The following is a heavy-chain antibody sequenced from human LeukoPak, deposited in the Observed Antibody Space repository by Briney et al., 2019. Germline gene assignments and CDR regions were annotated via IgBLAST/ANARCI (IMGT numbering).Heavy chain of an antibody. V-gene: IGHV4-39*07. CDR2: IYTSGST. D-gene: IGHD3-9*01. Sequence: SETLSLTCTVSGGSISSSSYYWGWIRQPPGKGLEWIGRIYTSGSTNYNPSLKSRVTMSVDTSKNQFSLKLSSVTAADTAVYYCARGIYDILTGYYFDYWGQGTLVTVSS. CDR1: GGSISSSSYY. J-gene: IGHJ4*02. CDR3: ARGIYDILTGYYFDY.